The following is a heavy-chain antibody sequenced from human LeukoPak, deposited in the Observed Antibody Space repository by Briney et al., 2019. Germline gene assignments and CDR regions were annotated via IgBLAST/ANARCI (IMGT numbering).Heavy chain of an antibody. CDR3: ARGSRVFDAFDI. V-gene: IGHV1-8*03. Sequence: ASVKVSCKASGYTFTSYDINWVRQATGQGLEWMGWMNPNSGNTGYAQKFQGRVTITRNTSISTAYMELSSLRSEDTAVYYCARGSRVFDAFDIWGQGTMVTVSS. CDR2: MNPNSGNT. CDR1: GYTFTSYD. J-gene: IGHJ3*02.